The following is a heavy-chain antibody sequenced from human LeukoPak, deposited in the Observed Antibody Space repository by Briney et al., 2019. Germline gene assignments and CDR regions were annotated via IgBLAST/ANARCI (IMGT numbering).Heavy chain of an antibody. CDR2: ISRSQTYT. CDR1: GFSVSEYT. CDR3: ARAQVGYNWFDP. D-gene: IGHD1-26*01. Sequence: GGSLRLSCAASGFSVSEYTLNWVRQAPGKGLEWLSSISRSQTYTYYAESIKGRFTISKDHAKNSLYLQMNSLRGEDTGVYYCARAQVGYNWFDPWGQGTLVTVSS. V-gene: IGHV3-21*01. J-gene: IGHJ5*01.